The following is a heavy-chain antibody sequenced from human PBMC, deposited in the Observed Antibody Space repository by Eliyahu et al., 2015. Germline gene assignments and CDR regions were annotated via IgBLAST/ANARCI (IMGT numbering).Heavy chain of an antibody. D-gene: IGHD2-15*01. CDR1: GFTFXDYY. V-gene: IGHV3-11*01. CDR3: ARDRETVVAGITRDEYLQH. CDR2: ISGSGSTI. J-gene: IGHJ1*01. Sequence: QVQLVQYGGGLVKPGGSLXLSCXAPGFTFXDYYMSWIRQAPGKGLEWISYISGSGSTIYYADSVKGRFTISRDNTDKLLYLQMNSLRAEDTAVYYCARDRETVVAGITRDEYLQHWGQGTLVTVSS.